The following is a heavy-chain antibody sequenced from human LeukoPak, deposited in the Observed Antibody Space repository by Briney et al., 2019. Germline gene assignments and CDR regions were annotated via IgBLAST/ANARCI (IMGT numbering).Heavy chain of an antibody. J-gene: IGHJ4*02. CDR3: AREWQGGIAAAGTRIEGDY. V-gene: IGHV3-7*01. D-gene: IGHD6-13*01. Sequence: GGSLRLSCAVSGFSGSGYWVTWVRQAPGKGLEWVANIKQDGSGKNYVDSVKGRFTISRDNAENSLFRQMNSLRVEDTAVYYCAREWQGGIAAAGTRIEGDYWGQGTLVAVSS. CDR1: GFSGSGYW. CDR2: IKQDGSGK.